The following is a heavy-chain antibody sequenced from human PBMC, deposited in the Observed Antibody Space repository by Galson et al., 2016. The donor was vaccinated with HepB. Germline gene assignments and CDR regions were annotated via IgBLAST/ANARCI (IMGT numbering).Heavy chain of an antibody. J-gene: IGHJ4*02. CDR2: TFYRSNWQN. Sequence: CAISGDSVSSNSAGWNWIRQSPSRGLEWLGRTFYRSNWQNHYAESVKGRITINPDTSKNQFSLQLSSVTPGDTAVYYCARSYLLGRGFGWWGQGTLVTVSS. V-gene: IGHV6-1*01. CDR1: GDSVSSNSAG. D-gene: IGHD7-27*01. CDR3: ARSYLLGRGFGW.